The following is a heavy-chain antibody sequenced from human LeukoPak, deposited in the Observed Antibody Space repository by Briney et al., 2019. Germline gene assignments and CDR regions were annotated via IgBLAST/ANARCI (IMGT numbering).Heavy chain of an antibody. V-gene: IGHV1-2*02. CDR2: NNPNSGGT. CDR1: GYTFTGYY. D-gene: IGHD5-12*01. Sequence: ASVKVSCKASGYTFTGYYMHWVRQAPGQGLEWMGWNNPNSGGTNYAQKFQGRVTMTRDTSISTAYMELSRLRSDDTAVYYCARVRGYSGYPAYLGQGTLVTVSS. J-gene: IGHJ4*02. CDR3: ARVRGYSGYPAY.